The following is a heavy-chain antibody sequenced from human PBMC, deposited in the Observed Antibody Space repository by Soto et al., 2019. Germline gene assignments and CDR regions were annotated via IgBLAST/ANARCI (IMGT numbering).Heavy chain of an antibody. J-gene: IGHJ6*02. CDR1: GGSIGSYY. Sequence: SETLSLTCTVSGGSIGSYYWSWIRQPPGKGLEWIGYIYYSGSTNYNPSLKSRVTILVDTSNNQFSLKLSSVTAADTALYYCARDGSGSSFIDVWRQGTTVTVSS. CDR2: IYYSGST. CDR3: ARDGSGSSFIDV. D-gene: IGHD3-10*01. V-gene: IGHV4-59*01.